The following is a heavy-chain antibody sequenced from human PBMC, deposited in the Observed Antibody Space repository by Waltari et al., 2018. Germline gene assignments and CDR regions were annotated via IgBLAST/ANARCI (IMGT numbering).Heavy chain of an antibody. V-gene: IGHV1-2*02. Sequence: QVQLVQSGAEVKKPGASVKVSCKASGYTFTGYYIHWLRQAPGQGLEWMGWINPNSGGTNYAQKFQGRVTMTRDTSISTAYMELSRLRSDDTAVYYCARNRRIAVAGTKYNWFDPWGQGTLVTVSS. CDR2: INPNSGGT. D-gene: IGHD6-19*01. CDR1: GYTFTGYY. J-gene: IGHJ5*02. CDR3: ARNRRIAVAGTKYNWFDP.